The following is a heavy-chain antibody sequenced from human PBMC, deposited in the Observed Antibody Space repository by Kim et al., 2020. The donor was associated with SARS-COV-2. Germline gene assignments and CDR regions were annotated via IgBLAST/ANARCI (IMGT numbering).Heavy chain of an antibody. CDR1: GYTFTSYG. CDR2: ISAYNGNT. J-gene: IGHJ2*01. CDR3: ARTQQWLVRRGGSWYFDL. Sequence: ASVKVSCKASGYTFTSYGISWVRQAPGQGLEWMGWISAYNGNTNYAQKLQGRVTMTTDTSTSTAYMELRSLRSDDTAVYYCARTQQWLVRRGGSWYFDLWGRGTLVTVSS. V-gene: IGHV1-18*01. D-gene: IGHD6-19*01.